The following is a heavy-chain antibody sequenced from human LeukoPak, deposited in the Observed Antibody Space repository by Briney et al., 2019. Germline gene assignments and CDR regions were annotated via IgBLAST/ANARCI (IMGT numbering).Heavy chain of an antibody. CDR2: INPGGGNT. CDR3: ASDAQSGSYSYLDY. J-gene: IGHJ4*02. D-gene: IGHD1-26*01. V-gene: IGHV1-46*01. Sequence: ASVMVSCKASGYTSTRYYMHWVRQAPGQGLEWMGTINPGGGNTNYAQKFQGRVTMTRDTSTSTVYMELSSLRSEDTAVYYCASDAQSGSYSYLDYWGQGTLVTVSS. CDR1: GYTSTRYY.